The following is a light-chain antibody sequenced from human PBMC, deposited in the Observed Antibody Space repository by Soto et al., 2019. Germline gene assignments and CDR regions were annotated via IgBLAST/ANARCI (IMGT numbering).Light chain of an antibody. CDR1: NSDIGGYNY. V-gene: IGLV2-14*01. Sequence: QSALTQPASVSGSPGQSITISCTGTNSDIGGYNYVSWYRHHPGKAPKLMIYGVTNRPSGVSNRFSGSKSGNTASLTISGLQDEDEADYYCASYTSSSTSVIFGRGTKLTVL. CDR2: GVT. CDR3: ASYTSSSTSVI. J-gene: IGLJ2*01.